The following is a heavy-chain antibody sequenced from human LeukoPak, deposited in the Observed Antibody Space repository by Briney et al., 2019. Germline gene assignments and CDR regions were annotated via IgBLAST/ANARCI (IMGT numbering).Heavy chain of an antibody. CDR1: GYTFTSYY. J-gene: IGHJ3*02. D-gene: IGHD6-6*01. V-gene: IGHV1-46*01. CDR2: INPSGGST. Sequence: GASVKVSCKASGYTFTSYYMHWVRQAPGQGLEWMGIINPSGGSTNYAQKLQGRVTMTTDTSTSTAYMELRSLRSDDTAVYYCARDGPQPNYSSSPGDDAFDIWGQGTMVTVSS. CDR3: ARDGPQPNYSSSPGDDAFDI.